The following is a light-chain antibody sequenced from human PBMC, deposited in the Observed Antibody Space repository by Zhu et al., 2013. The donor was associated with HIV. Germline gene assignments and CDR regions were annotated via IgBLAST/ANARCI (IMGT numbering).Light chain of an antibody. CDR1: PSASTSY. J-gene: IGKJ1*01. V-gene: IGKV3-20*01. CDR3: QQYYSFPAT. CDR2: RVS. Sequence: DTVLTQSPGTLSLSPGESATLSCRASPSASTSYFAWYQVKPGQPPRLLISRVSTRATGVPPRFSGSGSGAEFTLXISRLEPEDFATYYCQQYYSFPATFGQGTKVEIK.